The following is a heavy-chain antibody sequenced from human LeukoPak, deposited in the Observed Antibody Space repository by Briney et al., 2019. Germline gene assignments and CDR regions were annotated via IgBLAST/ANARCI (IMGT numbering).Heavy chain of an antibody. CDR2: VSSTGNYI. J-gene: IGHJ4*02. CDR1: GFVFSGYD. Sequence: GGSLRLSCTASGFVFSGYDMNWVRQAPGKGLEWVSSVSSTGNYIYDAGSVKGRFTISRDNAEKSLSLQMNSLRAEDTAVYYCATLISGWSLYWGQGALVTVSS. V-gene: IGHV3-21*01. CDR3: ATLISGWSLY. D-gene: IGHD6-19*01.